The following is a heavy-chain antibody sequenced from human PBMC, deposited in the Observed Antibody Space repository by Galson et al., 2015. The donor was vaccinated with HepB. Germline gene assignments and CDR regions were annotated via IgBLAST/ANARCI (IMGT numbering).Heavy chain of an antibody. J-gene: IGHJ4*02. Sequence: SLRLSCAASGFTFSSYAMHWVRQAPGKGLEWVAVISYDGSNKYYADSVKGRFTISRDNSKNTLYLQMNSLRAEDTAVYYCARGPYYYYDSSGYCDYWGQGTLVTVSS. D-gene: IGHD3-22*01. V-gene: IGHV3-30-3*01. CDR1: GFTFSSYA. CDR3: ARGPYYYYDSSGYCDY. CDR2: ISYDGSNK.